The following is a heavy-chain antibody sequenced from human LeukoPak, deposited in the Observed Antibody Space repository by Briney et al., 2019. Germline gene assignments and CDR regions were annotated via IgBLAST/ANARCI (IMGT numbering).Heavy chain of an antibody. D-gene: IGHD6-13*01. Sequence: SETLSLTCTVSGYSISSGYYWGWIRQPPGKGLEWIGSIYHSGSTYYNPSLKSRVTISVDTSKNQFSLKLSSVTAADTAVYYCARTGRPYSSSWYWEIDAFDIWGQGTMLTVSS. J-gene: IGHJ3*02. CDR2: IYHSGST. V-gene: IGHV4-38-2*02. CDR3: ARTGRPYSSSWYWEIDAFDI. CDR1: GYSISSGYY.